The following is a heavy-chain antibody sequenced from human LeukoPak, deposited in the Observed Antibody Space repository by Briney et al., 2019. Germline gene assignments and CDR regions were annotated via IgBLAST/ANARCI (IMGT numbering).Heavy chain of an antibody. D-gene: IGHD5-18*01. Sequence: SEPQSLTCTVSGYSLSIGYYWGWLRQTPGKGLEWVGSIYHSGSTHYNASIKSRETISVDQSKNQCSLKLSSVTACDTVVYYWARGPQLYFSDYGGQGTLVTVS. J-gene: IGHJ4*02. CDR1: GYSLSIGYY. CDR3: ARGPQLYFSDY. CDR2: IYHSGST. V-gene: IGHV4-38-2*02.